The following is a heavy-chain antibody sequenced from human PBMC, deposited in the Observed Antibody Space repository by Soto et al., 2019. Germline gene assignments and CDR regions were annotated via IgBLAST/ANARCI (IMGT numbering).Heavy chain of an antibody. J-gene: IGHJ3*02. CDR3: VKEKTPRVSHSLDI. CDR1: GFTFSNYG. Sequence: GGSLRLSCVTSGFTFSNYGMQWVRQAPGKGLEWVAVISYGGGAQYYADSVKGRFTISRDNSKNTLSLEMNSLRAEDTAVYYCVKEKTPRVSHSLDIWGQGSMVTVSS. V-gene: IGHV3-30*18. D-gene: IGHD6-13*01. CDR2: ISYGGGAQ.